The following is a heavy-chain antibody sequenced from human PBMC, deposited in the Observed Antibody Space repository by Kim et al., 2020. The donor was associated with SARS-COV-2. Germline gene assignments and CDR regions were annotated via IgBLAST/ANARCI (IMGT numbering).Heavy chain of an antibody. CDR3: AKSIMITFGGVYWFDP. D-gene: IGHD3-16*01. V-gene: IGHV1-69*01. J-gene: IGHJ5*02. Sequence: KFQGRVTITADESTSTAYMELSSLRSEDTAVYYCAKSIMITFGGVYWFDPWGQGTLVTVSS.